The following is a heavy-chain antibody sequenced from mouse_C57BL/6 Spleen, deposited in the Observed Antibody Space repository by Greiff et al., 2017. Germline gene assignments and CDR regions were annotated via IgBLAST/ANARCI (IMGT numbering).Heavy chain of an antibody. D-gene: IGHD4-1*01. CDR3: ARGRSWDAMDY. Sequence: QVQLQQSGPELVKPGASVKISCKASGYAFSSSWMNWVQQRPGKGLEWIGRIYPGDGDTNYNGKFKGKATLTADKSSSTAYMQLSSLTSEDSAVYFCARGRSWDAMDYWGQGTSVTVAS. J-gene: IGHJ4*01. CDR1: GYAFSSSW. V-gene: IGHV1-82*01. CDR2: IYPGDGDT.